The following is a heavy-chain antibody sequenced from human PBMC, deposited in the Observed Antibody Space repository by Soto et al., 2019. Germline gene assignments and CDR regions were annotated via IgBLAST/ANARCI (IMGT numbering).Heavy chain of an antibody. Sequence: GASVKVSCKASGYTFTSYAMHWVRQAPGQRLEWMGWINAGNGNTKYSQKFQGRVTITRDTSASTAYMELSSLRSEDTAMYYCARQSSRGWPDYWGQGPLSTVSS. V-gene: IGHV1-3*01. J-gene: IGHJ4*02. CDR3: ARQSSRGWPDY. CDR1: GYTFTSYA. CDR2: INAGNGNT. D-gene: IGHD6-19*01.